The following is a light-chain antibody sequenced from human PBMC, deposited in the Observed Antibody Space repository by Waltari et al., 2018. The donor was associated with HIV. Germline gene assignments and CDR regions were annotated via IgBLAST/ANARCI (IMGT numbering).Light chain of an antibody. V-gene: IGKV1-5*03. Sequence: DIQMTQSTSTLSASVGDRVTITCRASTSISSWLAWYQMKPGKAPKLLIYKASSLESGVSSRFSGSGSGTEFTLTISSLQPDDFATYYCQYYNTYSRTFGQGTKVEL. CDR1: TSISSW. CDR2: KAS. CDR3: QYYNTYSRT. J-gene: IGKJ2*02.